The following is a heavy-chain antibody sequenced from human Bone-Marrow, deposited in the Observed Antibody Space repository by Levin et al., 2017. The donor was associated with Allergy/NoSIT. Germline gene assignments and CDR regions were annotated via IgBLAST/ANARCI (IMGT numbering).Heavy chain of an antibody. V-gene: IGHV3-23*01. CDR1: GFTFSDYG. CDR2: LSATGGGT. Sequence: GGSLRLSCAASGFTFSDYGMSWVRRAPGKGLEWVSTLSATGGGTYYADSVQGRLTISRDISKNTMHMQMNSLRAEVTAVYYCAKTRDWYSFDYWGQGTLVTVSS. D-gene: IGHD3-9*01. J-gene: IGHJ4*02. CDR3: AKTRDWYSFDY.